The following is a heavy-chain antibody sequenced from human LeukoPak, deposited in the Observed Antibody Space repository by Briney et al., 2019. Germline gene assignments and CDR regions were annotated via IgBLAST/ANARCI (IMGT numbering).Heavy chain of an antibody. D-gene: IGHD2-21*02. Sequence: GGSLRLSCAASGFTFSTYWMNWVRQAPGRGLEWVANIKQDGSEIYYLDSVKGRFAISRDNAKTSLYLRMNSLRAEDTAVYYCARDRTVTAGIDSWGQGTLVMVSS. V-gene: IGHV3-7*01. CDR2: IKQDGSEI. CDR1: GFTFSTYW. CDR3: ARDRTVTAGIDS. J-gene: IGHJ4*02.